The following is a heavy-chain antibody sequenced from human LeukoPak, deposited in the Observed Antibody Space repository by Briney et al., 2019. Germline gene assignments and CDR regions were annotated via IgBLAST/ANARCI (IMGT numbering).Heavy chain of an antibody. J-gene: IGHJ4*02. CDR2: INPNSGGT. V-gene: IGHV1-2*02. Sequence: WASVEVSCKASGYTFTGYYMHWVRQAPGQGLEWMGWINPNSGGTNYAQKFQGRVTMTRDTSISTAYMELSGLRSDDTAAYYCAVLRTGTPFDYWGQGTLVTVSS. CDR1: GYTFTGYY. D-gene: IGHD3/OR15-3a*01. CDR3: AVLRTGTPFDY.